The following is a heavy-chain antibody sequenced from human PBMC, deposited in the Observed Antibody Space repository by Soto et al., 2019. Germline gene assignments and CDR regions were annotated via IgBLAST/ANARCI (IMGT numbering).Heavy chain of an antibody. J-gene: IGHJ4*02. Sequence: ASVKVSCKASGDTFTANYIHWVRQAPGQGFEWMGWINPKSGGTNYPQKFQGRVTMTRDTSLSTVYMTLTSLKTEDTAVYYCTTVTTVDYYFDYWGQGTLVTVSS. CDR2: INPKSGGT. D-gene: IGHD4-17*01. CDR3: TTVTTVDYYFDY. CDR1: GDTFTANY. V-gene: IGHV1-2*02.